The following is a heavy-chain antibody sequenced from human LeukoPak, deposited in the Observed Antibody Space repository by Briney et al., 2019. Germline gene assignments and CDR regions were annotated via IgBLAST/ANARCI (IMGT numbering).Heavy chain of an antibody. J-gene: IGHJ3*02. Sequence: SETLSLICTVSGGSISSYYWSWIRQPPGKGLEWIGYIYYSGSTNYNPSLKSRVTISVDTSKNQFSLKLSSVTAADTAVYYCAGQQYSDAFDIWGQGTMVTVSS. CDR3: AGQQYSDAFDI. D-gene: IGHD4-11*01. CDR2: IYYSGST. V-gene: IGHV4-59*01. CDR1: GGSISSYY.